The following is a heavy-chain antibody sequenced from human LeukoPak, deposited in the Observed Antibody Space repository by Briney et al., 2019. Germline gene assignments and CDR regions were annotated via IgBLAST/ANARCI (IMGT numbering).Heavy chain of an antibody. CDR1: GFTFSGYS. Sequence: GGSLRLSCAASGFTFSGYSMNWVRQAPGKGLEWVSSISSSSGYIYYADSVKGRFTISRDNARNSLYLQMNSLRAEDTAVYYCARESDYYYGMDVWGQGTTVTVPS. CDR3: ARESDYYYGMDV. CDR2: ISSSSGYI. V-gene: IGHV3-21*01. J-gene: IGHJ6*02.